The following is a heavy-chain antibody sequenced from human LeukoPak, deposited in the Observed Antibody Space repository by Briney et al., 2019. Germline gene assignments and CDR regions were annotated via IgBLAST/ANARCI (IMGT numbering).Heavy chain of an antibody. V-gene: IGHV4-4*07. CDR1: GGSISSYY. CDR2: IYTSGST. Sequence: AETLSLTCTVSGGSISSYYWSWVRQPAGKGLEWMGRIYTSGSTKYNPYLTSGGRMSVDTSKNKYSLKLSSVTAADTAVYYCARDGECSSTSCYEDWFDPWGQGTLVTVSS. J-gene: IGHJ5*02. CDR3: ARDGECSSTSCYEDWFDP. D-gene: IGHD2-2*03.